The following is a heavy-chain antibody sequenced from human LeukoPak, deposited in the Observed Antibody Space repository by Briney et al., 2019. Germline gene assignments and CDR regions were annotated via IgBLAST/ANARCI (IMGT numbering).Heavy chain of an antibody. CDR1: GYIFTIFY. D-gene: IGHD1-1*01. J-gene: IGHJ4*02. CDR2: INPNNVGT. V-gene: IGHV1-2*02. Sequence: ASVKVSCTASGYIFTIFYMHWVRQAPGQGLEWMGWINPNNVGTKYAQKFQGRVTMTRDTSINTVYMELTRLRSDDTAIYYCARDPSSGTHFDYWGQGTLVTVSS. CDR3: ARDPSSGTHFDY.